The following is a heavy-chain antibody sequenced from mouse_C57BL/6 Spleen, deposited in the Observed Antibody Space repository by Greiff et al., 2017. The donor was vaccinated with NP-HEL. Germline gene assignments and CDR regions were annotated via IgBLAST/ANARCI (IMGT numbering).Heavy chain of an antibody. CDR3: ARSPYDTVVATDIDY. Sequence: QVQLKQSGAELVRPGASVKLSCKASGYTFTDYYINWVKQRPGQGLEWIARIYPGSGNTYYNEKFKGKATLTGEKSSSTSYLQLSSLTSEDSAVYFCARSPYDTVVATDIDYWGQGTLVTVSA. CDR2: IYPGSGNT. D-gene: IGHD1-1*01. J-gene: IGHJ3*01. CDR1: GYTFTDYY. V-gene: IGHV1-76*01.